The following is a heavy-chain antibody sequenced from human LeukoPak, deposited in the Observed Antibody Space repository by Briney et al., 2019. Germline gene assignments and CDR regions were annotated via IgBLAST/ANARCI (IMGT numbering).Heavy chain of an antibody. CDR3: AKDYDFWSGYPYYFDY. Sequence: GGSLRLSCAASGFTFSSYAMSWVRQAPGKGLEWVSAISGSGGSTYYADSVKGRFTVSRDNSKNTLYLQMNSLRAEDTAVYYCAKDYDFWSGYPYYFDYWGQGTLVTVSS. CDR1: GFTFSSYA. CDR2: ISGSGGST. J-gene: IGHJ4*02. D-gene: IGHD3-3*01. V-gene: IGHV3-23*01.